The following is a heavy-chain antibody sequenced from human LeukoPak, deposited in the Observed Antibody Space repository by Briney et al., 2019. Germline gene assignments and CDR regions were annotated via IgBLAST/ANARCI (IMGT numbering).Heavy chain of an antibody. CDR2: IYYSGST. Sequence: PSETLSLTCTVSGGSISSSSYYWGWIRQPPGKGLEWIGSIYYSGSTYYNPSLKSRVTISVDTSKNQFSLKLSSVTAADTAVYYCARAPYYYYYYMDVWGKGTTVTISS. V-gene: IGHV4-39*01. J-gene: IGHJ6*03. CDR3: ARAPYYYYYYMDV. CDR1: GGSISSSSYY.